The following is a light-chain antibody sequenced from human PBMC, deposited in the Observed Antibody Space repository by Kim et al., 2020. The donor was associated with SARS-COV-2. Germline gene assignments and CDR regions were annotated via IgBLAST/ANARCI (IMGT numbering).Light chain of an antibody. J-gene: IGLJ3*02. CDR2: YDS. CDR3: QVWDSSSDHWV. Sequence: VSVAPGKTARITCGGNNIGSKSVHWYQQKPGQAPVLVIYYDSDRPSGIPERFSGSNSGNTATLTISRVEAGDEADYYCQVWDSSSDHWVFGGGTQRT. V-gene: IGLV3-21*04. CDR1: NIGSKS.